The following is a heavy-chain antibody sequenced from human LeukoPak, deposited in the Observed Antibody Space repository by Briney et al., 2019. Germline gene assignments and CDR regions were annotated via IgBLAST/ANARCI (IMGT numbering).Heavy chain of an antibody. CDR2: IIPIFGTA. CDR1: GGTFSSYA. Sequence: ASVKVSCKASGGTFSSYAISWVRQATGQGLEWMGGIIPIFGTANYAQKFQGRVTITTDESTSTAYMELSSLRSEDTAVYYCASLCSGGSCYSDYWGQGTLVTVSS. J-gene: IGHJ4*02. V-gene: IGHV1-69*05. CDR3: ASLCSGGSCYSDY. D-gene: IGHD2-15*01.